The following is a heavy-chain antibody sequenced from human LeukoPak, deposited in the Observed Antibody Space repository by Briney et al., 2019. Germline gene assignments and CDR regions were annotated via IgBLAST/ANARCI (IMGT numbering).Heavy chain of an antibody. J-gene: IGHJ4*02. D-gene: IGHD4-23*01. CDR1: GYVFTSYW. CDR2: IYPGASDT. CDR3: ARRDYNDNSGVDY. V-gene: IGHV5-51*01. Sequence: GESLQISCPGPGYVFTSYWIGWVRPMPGKGLEWMGIIYPGASDTRYGPSFQGQVTISADRSINTAYLQWSSLKASDSAIYFCARRDYNDNSGVDYWGQGTLVTVSS.